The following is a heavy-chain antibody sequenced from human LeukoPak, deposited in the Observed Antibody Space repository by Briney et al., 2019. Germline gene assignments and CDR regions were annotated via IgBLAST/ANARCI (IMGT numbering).Heavy chain of an antibody. V-gene: IGHV3-66*01. Sequence: GGSLRLSCAASGFTVSSNYMSWVRQAPGKGLEWVSVIYSGGSTYYADSVKGRFTISRDNSKNTLYLQMNSLRAEDTAVYYCARDKGEHYDSTETYYYYGMDVWGQGTTVTVSS. CDR2: IYSGGST. J-gene: IGHJ6*02. CDR1: GFTVSSNY. CDR3: ARDKGEHYDSTETYYYYGMDV. D-gene: IGHD3-22*01.